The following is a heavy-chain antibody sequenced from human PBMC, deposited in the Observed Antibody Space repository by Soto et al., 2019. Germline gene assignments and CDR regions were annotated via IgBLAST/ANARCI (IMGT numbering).Heavy chain of an antibody. CDR3: ARVRQGCSSTSCYFDP. CDR1: GGSIGSSNL. J-gene: IGHJ5*02. V-gene: IGHV4-4*03. Sequence: PETLSLTCAVSGGSIGSSNLWSCVRHPPGKLLEWIGEIHHSGSTNYNPSLKSRVTISVDKSKNQFSLKLNSVTAADTAVYYCARVRQGCSSTSCYFDPWGQGTLVTVSS. CDR2: IHHSGST. D-gene: IGHD2-2*01.